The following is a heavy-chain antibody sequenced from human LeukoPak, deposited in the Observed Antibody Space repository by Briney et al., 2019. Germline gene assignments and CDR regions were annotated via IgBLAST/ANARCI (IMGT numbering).Heavy chain of an antibody. D-gene: IGHD3-22*01. Sequence: PSETLSLTCAVYGGSFSGYYWSWIRQPPGKALEWIGEINHSGSSNYNPSLKSRVTISVDTSKNQFSLKLSSVTAADTAVYHCARGPVTLYYDGSGYYYFDYWGQGTLVTVSS. CDR1: GGSFSGYY. J-gene: IGHJ4*02. CDR2: INHSGSS. CDR3: ARGPVTLYYDGSGYYYFDY. V-gene: IGHV4-34*01.